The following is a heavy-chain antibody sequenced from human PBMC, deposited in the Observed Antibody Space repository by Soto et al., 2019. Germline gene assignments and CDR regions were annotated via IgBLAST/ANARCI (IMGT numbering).Heavy chain of an antibody. V-gene: IGHV4-59*12. CDR1: GGSISRYY. CDR2: IYYSGST. Sequence: SETLSLTCTVSGGSISRYYWSWIRQPPGKGLEWIGYIYYSGSTNYNPSLKSRVTISVDKSKNQLSLNLDSVTAADTALYYCAIETVAGRDYWGQGTLVTVSS. J-gene: IGHJ4*02. D-gene: IGHD6-19*01. CDR3: AIETVAGRDY.